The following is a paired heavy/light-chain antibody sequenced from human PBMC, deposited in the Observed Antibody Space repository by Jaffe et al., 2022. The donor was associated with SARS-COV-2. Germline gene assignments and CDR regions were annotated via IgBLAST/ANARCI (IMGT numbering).Light chain of an antibody. Sequence: DIVMTQSPLSLPVTPGEPASISCRSSQSLLHSNGYNYLDWYLQKPGQSPQLLIYLGSNRASGVPDRFSGSGSGTDFTLKISRVEAEDVGVYYCMQALQTPHTFGGGTKVEIK. V-gene: IGKV2-28*01. CDR3: MQALQTPHT. J-gene: IGKJ4*01. CDR2: LGS. CDR1: QSLLHSNGYNY.
Heavy chain of an antibody. CDR3: ARPPYSGYDFSSPYYYYGMDV. Sequence: QVQLVQSGAEVKKPGASVKVSCKASGYTFTSYYMHWVRQAPGQGLEWMGIINPSGGSTSYAQKFQGRVTMTRDTSTSTVYMELSSLRSEDTAVYYCARPPYSGYDFSSPYYYYGMDVWGQGTTVTVSS. J-gene: IGHJ6*02. CDR1: GYTFTSYY. CDR2: INPSGGST. V-gene: IGHV1-46*01. D-gene: IGHD5-12*01.